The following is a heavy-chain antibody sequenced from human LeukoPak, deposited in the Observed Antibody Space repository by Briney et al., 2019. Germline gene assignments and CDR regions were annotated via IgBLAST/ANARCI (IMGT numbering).Heavy chain of an antibody. J-gene: IGHJ4*02. CDR2: MSSRGTYI. D-gene: IGHD3-10*01. Sequence: GGSLRLSCAASGFTFRDYSMNWVRHVPGKGLEWISSMSSRGTYIYYADAVKGRFTIPRDNTQSSVFLQMNSLRVDDTAIYYCARELSWGFSFDYWGQGTLVTVSS. CDR1: GFTFRDYS. V-gene: IGHV3-21*01. CDR3: ARELSWGFSFDY.